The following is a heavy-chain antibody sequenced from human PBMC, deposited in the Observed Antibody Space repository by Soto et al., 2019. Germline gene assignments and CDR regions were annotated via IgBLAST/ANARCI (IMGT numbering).Heavy chain of an antibody. D-gene: IGHD3-22*01. CDR3: VGYYYDSSGFDY. CDR1: GGSISSSSYY. J-gene: IGHJ4*02. CDR2: IYYSGST. Sequence: SETLSLTCTVSGGSISSSSYYWGWIRQHPGKGLEWIGSIYYSGSTYYNPSLKSRVTISVDTSKNQFSLKLSSVTAADTAVYYCVGYYYDSSGFDYWGQGTLVTVSS. V-gene: IGHV4-39*07.